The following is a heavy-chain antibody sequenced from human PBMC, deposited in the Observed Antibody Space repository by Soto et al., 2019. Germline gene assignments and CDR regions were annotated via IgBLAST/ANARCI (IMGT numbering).Heavy chain of an antibody. J-gene: IGHJ5*02. Sequence: SETLSLTCAVYGGSFSGYYWSWIRQPPGKGLEWIGEINHSGSTNYNPSLKSRVTISVDTSKNQFSLKLSSVTAADTAVYYCARGRRSGYSYGYVTWFDPWGQGTLVTVSS. CDR2: INHSGST. CDR3: ARGRRSGYSYGYVTWFDP. D-gene: IGHD5-18*01. CDR1: GGSFSGYY. V-gene: IGHV4-34*01.